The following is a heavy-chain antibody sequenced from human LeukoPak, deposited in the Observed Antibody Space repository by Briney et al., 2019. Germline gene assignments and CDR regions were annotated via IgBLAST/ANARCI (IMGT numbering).Heavy chain of an antibody. CDR2: IGGRDDRT. CDR1: GFTFAGHT. Sequence: GGSLRLSCAASGFTFAGHTMTWLRQAPGKGLEWVSIIGGRDDRTYYADSVEGRFTISRDNSKNILYLQMSSLRAEDTAVYYCAKDPNPFYDFWSGYKWGQGTLVTVSS. J-gene: IGHJ4*02. CDR3: AKDPNPFYDFWSGYK. D-gene: IGHD3-3*01. V-gene: IGHV3-23*01.